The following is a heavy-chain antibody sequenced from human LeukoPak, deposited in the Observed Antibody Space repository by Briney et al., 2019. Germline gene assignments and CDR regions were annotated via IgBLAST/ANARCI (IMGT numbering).Heavy chain of an antibody. CDR1: GFTVSSNY. V-gene: IGHV3-53*05. D-gene: IGHD3-10*01. CDR3: VKGGLWFGELLYQF. CDR2: IYSGGST. Sequence: GGSLRLSCAASGFTVSSNYMSWVRQAPGKGLEWVSVIYSGGSTYYADSVKGRFTISRDNSKNTLYLQMSSLRAEDTAVYYCVKGGLWFGELLYQFWGQGTLVTVSS. J-gene: IGHJ4*02.